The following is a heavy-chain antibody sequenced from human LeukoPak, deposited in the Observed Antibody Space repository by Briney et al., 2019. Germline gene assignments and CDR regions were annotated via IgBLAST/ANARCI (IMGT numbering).Heavy chain of an antibody. CDR2: MNPNSGNT. CDR3: ARASEYSSSSDDY. V-gene: IGHV1-8*01. CDR1: GYTFTSYD. Sequence: WASVKVSCKASGYTFTSYDIYWVRQATGQGLEWMGWMNPNSGNTGYAQKFQGRVTMTRNTSISTAYMELSSLRSEDTAVYYCARASEYSSSSDDYWGQGTLVTVSS. J-gene: IGHJ4*02. D-gene: IGHD6-6*01.